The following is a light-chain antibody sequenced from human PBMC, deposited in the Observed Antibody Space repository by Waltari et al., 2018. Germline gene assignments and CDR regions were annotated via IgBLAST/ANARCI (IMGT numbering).Light chain of an antibody. CDR2: DDS. Sequence: SSVLTQPPSVSVAPGQTATITCEEYNIASKSVHWYQQKPGQAPVMVVFDDSDRPSGIPERFSGSNSGDTATLTISRVEDGDEADYYCQVWDGLSDRPVFGGGTKLTVL. CDR3: QVWDGLSDRPV. V-gene: IGLV3-21*02. CDR1: NIASKS. J-gene: IGLJ3*02.